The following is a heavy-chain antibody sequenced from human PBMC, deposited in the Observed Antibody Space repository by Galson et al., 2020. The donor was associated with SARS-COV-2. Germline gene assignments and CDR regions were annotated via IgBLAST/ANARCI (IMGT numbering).Heavy chain of an antibody. Sequence: ASVKVSCKFSGYTVTDLSIHWVRQAHGKGLEWMGSFDPKEGETFYAQKFQGRVTLTGDTSADTAYMELSSLRYEDTAVYYCGKAYCYGDCSYFYGMDVWGQGTTVAVSS. J-gene: IGHJ6*02. CDR2: FDPKEGET. CDR1: GYTVTDLS. V-gene: IGHV1-24*01. CDR3: GKAYCYGDCSYFYGMDV. D-gene: IGHD2-21*02.